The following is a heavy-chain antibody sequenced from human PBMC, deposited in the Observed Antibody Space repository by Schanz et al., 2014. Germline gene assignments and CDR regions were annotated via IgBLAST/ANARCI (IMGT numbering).Heavy chain of an antibody. V-gene: IGHV3-48*01. CDR1: GITFSSHS. CDR2: ITYNGGTI. D-gene: IGHD3-10*01. J-gene: IGHJ4*02. Sequence: EVQLVESGGGLVKPGGSLRLSCAASGITFSSHSFNWVRQAPGKGLEWISYITYNGGTIYYADSVKGRFTISRDNSKNPLYLQTNSPRPEYRAVYYCARGGFGEVSYFDYWGQGTLVTVSA. CDR3: ARGGFGEVSYFDY.